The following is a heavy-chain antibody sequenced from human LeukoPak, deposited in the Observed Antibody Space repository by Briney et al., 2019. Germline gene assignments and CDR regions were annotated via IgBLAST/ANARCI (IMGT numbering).Heavy chain of an antibody. J-gene: IGHJ4*02. CDR3: ARDGRSGNFDK. CDR2: IRSDGSIT. D-gene: IGHD1-26*01. Sequence: GGSLRLSCAASGFTFNSYTMNWVRQAPGKGLAWVSVIRSDGSITTYADSVKGRFTISRDTAKNTLYLQMNSLRAEDTAVYYCARDGRSGNFDKWGQGTLVSVSS. V-gene: IGHV3-74*01. CDR1: GFTFNSYT.